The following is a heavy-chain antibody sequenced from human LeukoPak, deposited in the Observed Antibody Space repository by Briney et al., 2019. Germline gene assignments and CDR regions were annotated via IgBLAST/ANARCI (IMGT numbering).Heavy chain of an antibody. Sequence: GGSLRLSCAASGFTFSTYWMSWVRQAPGKGLEWVANIKQDGSEKYYVDSVKGRFTISRDNAKNSLYLQMNSLRAEDTAVYYCAKEGPYCGGDCYGVFDYRGQGTLVTVSS. CDR2: IKQDGSEK. V-gene: IGHV3-7*05. CDR3: AKEGPYCGGDCYGVFDY. J-gene: IGHJ4*02. CDR1: GFTFSTYW. D-gene: IGHD2-21*02.